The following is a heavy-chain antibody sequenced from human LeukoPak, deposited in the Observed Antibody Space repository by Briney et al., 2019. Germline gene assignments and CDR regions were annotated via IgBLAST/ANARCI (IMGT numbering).Heavy chain of an antibody. CDR2: ISSSSGTI. D-gene: IGHD1-1*01. CDR3: ARVLERPYYYGMDV. CDR1: GFTFSSYS. J-gene: IGHJ6*02. V-gene: IGHV3-48*04. Sequence: PPGGSLRLSCAASGFTFSSYSMNWVRQAPGKGLEWVSYISSSSGTIYYADSVKGRFTISRDNAKNSLYLQMNSLRAEDTAVYYCARVLERPYYYGMDVWGQGTTVTVSS.